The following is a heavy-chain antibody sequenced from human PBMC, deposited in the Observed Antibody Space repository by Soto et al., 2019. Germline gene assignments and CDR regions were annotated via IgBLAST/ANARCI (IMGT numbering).Heavy chain of an antibody. CDR2: ISSSGAFT. CDR3: AKHQFSMVRGISPFDY. V-gene: IGHV3-23*01. Sequence: EVQLLESGGGLVQPGGALRLSCAASGFTFSSNDMTWVRQAPGKGLEGVSTISSSGAFTYHADSVKGRFTISRDSSKNTVYLQMNSLRAEDTAVYYCAKHQFSMVRGISPFDYWGQGTLVTVSS. D-gene: IGHD3-10*01. CDR1: GFTFSSND. J-gene: IGHJ4*02.